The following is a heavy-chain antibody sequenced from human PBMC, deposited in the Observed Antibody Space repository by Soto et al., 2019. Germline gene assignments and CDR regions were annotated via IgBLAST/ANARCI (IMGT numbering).Heavy chain of an antibody. J-gene: IGHJ5*01. Sequence: SETLSLTCAVSGGSISSLVYYWSWIRHDPGKGLEWIGNIYHSGNIEYNPSLHNRVTMSVDTSENQFSLKLSSVTAADTAVYYCAREASVPHWLDSWGQGTLVTVSS. CDR2: IYHSGNI. V-gene: IGHV4-31*11. CDR3: AREASVPHWLDS. D-gene: IGHD3-10*01. CDR1: GGSISSLVYY.